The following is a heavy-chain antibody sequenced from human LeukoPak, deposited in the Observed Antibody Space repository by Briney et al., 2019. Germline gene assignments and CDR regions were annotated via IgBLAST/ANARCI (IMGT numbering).Heavy chain of an antibody. CDR1: GFTFSSYS. V-gene: IGHV3-20*04. D-gene: IGHD3-22*01. CDR2: INWNGNNI. CDR3: ARGLMGGYPYFDY. Sequence: PGGSLRLSCAASGFTFSSYSMSWVRQAPGKGLEWVSNINWNGNNIGYADSLRGRFTISRDNAKNSLYLQMNSLRAEDTALYYCARGLMGGYPYFDYWGQGTLVTVSS. J-gene: IGHJ4*02.